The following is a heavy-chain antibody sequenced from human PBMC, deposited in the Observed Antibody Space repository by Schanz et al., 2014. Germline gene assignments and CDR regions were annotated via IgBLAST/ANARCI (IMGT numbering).Heavy chain of an antibody. CDR2: IYGGGIT. CDR3: ASLYDREYFDY. D-gene: IGHD2-8*01. J-gene: IGHJ4*02. V-gene: IGHV3-66*01. Sequence: EVQLVESGGDLVQPGRSLRLSCAASGFTVSSNYMSWVRQAPGKGLEWVSVIYGGGITYYADSVKGRFTISRDSSRNTLYLQMNSLRAEDTAVYYCASLYDREYFDYWGQGTLVTVSS. CDR1: GFTVSSNY.